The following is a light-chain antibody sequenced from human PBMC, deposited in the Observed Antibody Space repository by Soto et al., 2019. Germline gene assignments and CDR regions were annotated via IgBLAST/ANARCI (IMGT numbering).Light chain of an antibody. CDR2: GAS. Sequence: EIVMTQSPATLSVSPGERATLSCRASQSVSSSLAWYQQKPGQAPRLLIYGASTRATGIPARFSGSGSETEFTLTSSRLQSEDAAVYYFQQYSNWWTFGQGTKVEIK. J-gene: IGKJ1*01. CDR1: QSVSSS. V-gene: IGKV3-15*01. CDR3: QQYSNWWT.